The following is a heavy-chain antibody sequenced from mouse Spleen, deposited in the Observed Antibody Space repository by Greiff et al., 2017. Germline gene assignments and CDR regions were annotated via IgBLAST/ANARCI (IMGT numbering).Heavy chain of an antibody. CDR3: ARDLYDYDNYAMDY. CDR1: GYSFTGYY. CDR2: INPSTGGT. J-gene: IGHJ4*01. V-gene: IGHV1-42*01. Sequence: VQLQQSGPELVKPGASVKISCKASGYSFTGYYMNWVKQSPEKSLEWIGEINPSTGGTTYNQKFKAKATLTVDKSSSTAYMQLKSLTSEDSAVYYCARDLYDYDNYAMDYWGQGTSVTVSS. D-gene: IGHD2-4*01.